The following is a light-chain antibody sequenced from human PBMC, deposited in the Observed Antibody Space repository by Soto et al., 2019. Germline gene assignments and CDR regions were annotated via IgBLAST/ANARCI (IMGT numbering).Light chain of an antibody. CDR2: DVS. CDR3: SSYTSSSTLEYV. J-gene: IGLJ1*01. V-gene: IGLV2-14*01. CDR1: SSDVGGYNY. Sequence: QSALTQPASVSGSPGQSITISCTGTSSDVGGYNYVSWYQQHPGKAPKLMIYDVSNRPSGVSNRFSGSKSGNTASLTISGLQAEDEADYYCSSYTSSSTLEYVFGTGIKLTVL.